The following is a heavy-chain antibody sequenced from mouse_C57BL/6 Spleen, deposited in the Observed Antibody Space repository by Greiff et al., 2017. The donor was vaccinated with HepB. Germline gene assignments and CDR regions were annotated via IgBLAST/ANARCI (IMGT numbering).Heavy chain of an antibody. CDR3: ASRAYYDGSSYYAMDY. CDR2: IDPSDSYT. V-gene: IGHV1-59*01. CDR1: GYTFTSYW. J-gene: IGHJ4*01. D-gene: IGHD1-1*01. Sequence: VQLQQPGAELVRPGTSVKLSCKASGYTFTSYWMHWVKQRPGQGLEWIGVIDPSDSYTNYNQKFKGKATLTVDTSSSTAYMQLSSLTSEDSAVYYCASRAYYDGSSYYAMDYWGQGTSVTVSS.